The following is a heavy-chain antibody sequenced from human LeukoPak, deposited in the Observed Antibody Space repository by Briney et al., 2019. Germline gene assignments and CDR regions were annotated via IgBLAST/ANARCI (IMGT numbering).Heavy chain of an antibody. V-gene: IGHV3-7*01. J-gene: IGHJ3*02. CDR3: ARRNYYDSSGYPQAFDI. CDR2: IKQDGSEK. CDR1: GFTFSSYW. Sequence: GGSLRLSCAASGFTFSSYWMSWVRQAPGKGLEWVANIKQDGSEKYYVDSVKGRFTISRDNAKNSLYLQMNSLRAEDTAVYYCARRNYYDSSGYPQAFDIWGQGTMVTVSS. D-gene: IGHD3-22*01.